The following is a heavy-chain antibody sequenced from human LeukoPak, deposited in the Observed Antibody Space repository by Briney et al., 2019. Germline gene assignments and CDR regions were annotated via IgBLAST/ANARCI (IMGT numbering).Heavy chain of an antibody. CDR2: IYSGGST. D-gene: IGHD5-12*01. CDR3: ARGPSGYHNI. CDR1: EFTLSTYW. Sequence: TGGSLRLSCAGSEFTLSTYWMSWVRQAPGKGLEWVSLIYSGGSTNYADSVKGRFTISRDSSKNTLYLQVNSLRAEDTAVYYCARGPSGYHNIGGQGTLVTVSS. J-gene: IGHJ4*02. V-gene: IGHV3-66*01.